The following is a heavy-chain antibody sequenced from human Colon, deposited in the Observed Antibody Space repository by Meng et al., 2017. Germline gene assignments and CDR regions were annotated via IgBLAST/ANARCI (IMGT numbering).Heavy chain of an antibody. D-gene: IGHD5-24*01. J-gene: IGHJ4*02. CDR2: TYYRSKWYN. CDR1: GDSVSSNTAV. CDR3: TRGLQFYRFEY. Sequence: QTRSLTCAISGDSVSSNTAVWNWIRQSPSRGLEWLGRTYYRSKWYNDYAVSLRSRITINPDTSKNQFSLQLNSVNPEDTAVYYCTRGLQFYRFEYWGQGTLVTVSS. V-gene: IGHV6-1*01.